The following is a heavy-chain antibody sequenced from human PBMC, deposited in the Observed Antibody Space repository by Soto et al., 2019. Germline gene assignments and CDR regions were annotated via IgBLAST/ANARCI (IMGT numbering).Heavy chain of an antibody. CDR2: ISTYNGNT. V-gene: IGHV1-18*01. CDR3: ARGPTDYYDNSANYFLDY. Sequence: QVQLVQSGAEVKKPGASVKVSCKASGYTFITYGVSWVRQAPGQGLDWLGGISTYNGNTRYAERLQGRVTMTTDTTTNTAYMALRNLRSDDTAVYYCARGPTDYYDNSANYFLDYWGQGTLVTVSS. J-gene: IGHJ4*02. CDR1: GYTFITYG. D-gene: IGHD3-22*01.